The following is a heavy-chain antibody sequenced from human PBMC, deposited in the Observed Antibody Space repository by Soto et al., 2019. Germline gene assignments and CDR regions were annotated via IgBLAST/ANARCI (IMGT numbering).Heavy chain of an antibody. Sequence: HVQLVQSGAEVKKPGSSVKVSCKASGGTFSSYAISWVRQAPGQGLEWMGGIIPIFGTANYAQKFQGRVTITADESTSTAYMELSSLRSEDTAVYYCAQRPYYYDSSGYSPLRYWGQGTLVTVSS. CDR1: GGTFSSYA. V-gene: IGHV1-69*01. CDR3: AQRPYYYDSSGYSPLRY. CDR2: IIPIFGTA. J-gene: IGHJ4*02. D-gene: IGHD3-22*01.